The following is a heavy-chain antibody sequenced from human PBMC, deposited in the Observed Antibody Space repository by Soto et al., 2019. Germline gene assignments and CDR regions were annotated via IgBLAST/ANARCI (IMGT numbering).Heavy chain of an antibody. CDR1: GFTFSSYS. CDR2: ISSSSSYI. V-gene: IGHV3-21*01. Sequence: EVQLVESGGGLVKPGGSLRLSCAASGFTFSSYSMNWVRQAPGKGLEWVSSISSSSSYIYYADSVKGRFTISRDNAKNSLYLQMNCLRAEDTAVYYCAREGYYDFWSGYRTYYYYYMDVWGQGTTVTVSS. CDR3: AREGYYDFWSGYRTYYYYYMDV. J-gene: IGHJ6*03. D-gene: IGHD3-3*01.